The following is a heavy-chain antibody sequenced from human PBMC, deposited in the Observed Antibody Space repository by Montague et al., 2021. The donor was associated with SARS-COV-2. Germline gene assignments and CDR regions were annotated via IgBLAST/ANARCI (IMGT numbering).Heavy chain of an antibody. D-gene: IGHD6-19*01. V-gene: IGHV4-34*01. CDR3: ARVLYTSGWYWSRWENAFDL. J-gene: IGHJ3*01. Sequence: SETLSLTCAVYGGSFSGYFWSWIHQPPGKGLEWIGEINHNGSTNYNPSLKSRATISVDTSKNQFSLKLSSVTAADTAVYYCARVLYTSGWYWSRWENAFDLWGRGTMVTVSS. CDR2: INHNGST. CDR1: GGSFSGYF.